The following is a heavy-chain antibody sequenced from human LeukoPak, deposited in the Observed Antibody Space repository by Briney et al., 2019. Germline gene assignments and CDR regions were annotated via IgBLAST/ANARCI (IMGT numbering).Heavy chain of an antibody. CDR1: GGTFSSYA. V-gene: IGHV1-24*01. J-gene: IGHJ4*02. CDR3: ATEPRDSGYGDYPD. Sequence: ASVKVSCKASGGTFSSYAISWVRQAPGKGLEWMGGFDPEDGETIYAQKFQGRVTMTEDTSTDTAYMELSSLRSEDTAVYYCATEPRDSGYGDYPDWGQGTLVTVSS. CDR2: FDPEDGET. D-gene: IGHD4-17*01.